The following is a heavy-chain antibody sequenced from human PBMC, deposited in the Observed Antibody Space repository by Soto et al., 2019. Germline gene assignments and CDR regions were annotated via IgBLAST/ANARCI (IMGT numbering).Heavy chain of an antibody. J-gene: IGHJ4*02. CDR3: ATRPPGGPYRGVFDY. D-gene: IGHD3-10*01. CDR1: GYTFTSYG. V-gene: IGHV1-18*01. CDR2: ISAYNGNT. Sequence: ASVKVSCKASGYTFTSYGISWVRQAPGQGLEWMGWISAYNGNTNSQKLQGRVTMTTDTSTSTAYMELRSLRSDDTAVYYCATRPPGGPYRGVFDYWSQGTLVTVSS.